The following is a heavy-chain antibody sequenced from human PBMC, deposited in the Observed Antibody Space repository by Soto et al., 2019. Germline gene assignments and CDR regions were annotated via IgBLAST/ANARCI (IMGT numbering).Heavy chain of an antibody. CDR3: ARGIKVTGITGTLVYYFDY. CDR1: GFTFSSYG. CDR2: IWYDGSNK. J-gene: IGHJ4*02. V-gene: IGHV3-33*01. D-gene: IGHD1-20*01. Sequence: GGSLRLSCAASGFTFSSYGMHWVRQAPGKGLEWVAVIWYDGSNKYYADSVKGRFTISRDNSKNTLYLQMNSLRAEDTAVYYCARGIKVTGITGTLVYYFDYWGQGTLVTVSS.